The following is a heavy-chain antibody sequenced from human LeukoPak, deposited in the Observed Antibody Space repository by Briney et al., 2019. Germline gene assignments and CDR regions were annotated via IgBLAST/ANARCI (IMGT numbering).Heavy chain of an antibody. CDR2: FDPEDGET. D-gene: IGHD5-18*01. CDR1: GYTLTELS. Sequence: GASVKVSCKVSGYTLTELSMHWVRQAPGKGLEWMGGFDPEDGETIYAQKFQGRVTMTEDTSTDTAYMELSSLRSEDTAVYYCATAYSYGYWPRPFDPWGQGTLVTVSS. V-gene: IGHV1-24*01. J-gene: IGHJ5*02. CDR3: ATAYSYGYWPRPFDP.